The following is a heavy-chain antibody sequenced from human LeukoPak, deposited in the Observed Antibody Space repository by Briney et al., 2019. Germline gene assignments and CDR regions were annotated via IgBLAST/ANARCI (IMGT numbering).Heavy chain of an antibody. V-gene: IGHV3-23*01. CDR2: ISSSTGNT. CDR3: AKGAMRVLDP. CDR1: GFTFSSYA. J-gene: IGHJ5*02. Sequence: PGGSLRLSCPVSGFTFSSYAMNWVRQAPGKGLEWVSAISSSTGNTYYADSVKGRFTISRDNSKNTLYLQMNSLRAEDTAVYYCAKGAMRVLDPWGQGTLVTVSS.